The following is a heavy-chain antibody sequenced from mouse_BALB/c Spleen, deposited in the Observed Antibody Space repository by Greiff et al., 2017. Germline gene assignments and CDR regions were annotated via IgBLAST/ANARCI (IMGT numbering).Heavy chain of an antibody. D-gene: IGHD2-14*01. V-gene: IGHV3-2*02. J-gene: IGHJ4*01. Sequence: EVQLQESGPGLVKPSQSLSLTCTVTGYSITSDYAWNWIRQFPGNKLEWMGYISYSGSTSYNPSLKSRISITRDTSKNQFFLQLNSVTTEDTATYYCARSWVQDAMDYWGQGTSVTVSS. CDR1: GYSITSDYA. CDR3: ARSWVQDAMDY. CDR2: ISYSGST.